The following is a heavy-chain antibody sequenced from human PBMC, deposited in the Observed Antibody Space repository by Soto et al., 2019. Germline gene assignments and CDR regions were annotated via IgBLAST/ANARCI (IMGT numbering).Heavy chain of an antibody. CDR3: AREGSSSWYSFDY. CDR2: ISSSTSTI. D-gene: IGHD6-13*01. V-gene: IGHV3-48*01. J-gene: IGHJ4*02. Sequence: EVQLVESGGGLVQPGGSLRLSCAASGFTFSSYSMNWVRQAPGKGLEWVSYISSSTSTIYYADSVKGRFTISRDNAKNSLYLQMTSLRAEDTAVYYCAREGSSSWYSFDYWGQGTLVTVSS. CDR1: GFTFSSYS.